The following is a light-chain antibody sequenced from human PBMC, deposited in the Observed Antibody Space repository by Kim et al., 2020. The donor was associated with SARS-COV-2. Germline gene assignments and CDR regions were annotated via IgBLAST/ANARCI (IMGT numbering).Light chain of an antibody. CDR1: SSNIGSNT. CDR3: AAWDDSLNGRV. J-gene: IGLJ3*02. V-gene: IGLV1-44*01. Sequence: QSVLTQPPSASWTPGQRVTISCSGSSSNIGSNTVNWYQQLPGTAPKLLIYSNNQRPSGVPDRFSGSKSGTSAPLAISGLQSEDEADYYCAAWDDSLNGRVFGGGTKLTVL. CDR2: SNN.